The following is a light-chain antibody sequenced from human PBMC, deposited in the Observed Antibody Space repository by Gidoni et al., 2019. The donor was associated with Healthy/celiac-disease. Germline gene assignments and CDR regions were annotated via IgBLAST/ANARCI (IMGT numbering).Light chain of an antibody. CDR3: QQYNSYPWT. V-gene: IGKV1-5*01. CDR2: DAS. J-gene: IGKJ1*01. CDR1: QSISSW. Sequence: DSQRTQSPSTLSASVGDRGTITCRASQSISSWLAWYQQKPGKAPKLLIYDASSLESGVPSRFRGSGSGTEFTLTLSSLQPDDFATYYCQQYNSYPWTFGQGTKVEIK.